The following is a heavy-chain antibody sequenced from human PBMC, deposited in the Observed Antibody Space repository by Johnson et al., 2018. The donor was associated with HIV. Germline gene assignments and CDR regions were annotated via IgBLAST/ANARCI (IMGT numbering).Heavy chain of an antibody. CDR2: IWYDGSNE. J-gene: IGHJ3*02. Sequence: QVQLVESGGGVVQPGGSLRLSCAASGFSVSNYYMSWVRQAPGKGLEWVAAIWYDGSNEYYADSVKGRFTISRDNSKNTLYLQMNSLRAEDTAVYYCARAGDYDAFDIWGQGTMVTVSS. V-gene: IGHV3-33*08. CDR1: GFSVSNYY. CDR3: ARAGDYDAFDI. D-gene: IGHD3-16*01.